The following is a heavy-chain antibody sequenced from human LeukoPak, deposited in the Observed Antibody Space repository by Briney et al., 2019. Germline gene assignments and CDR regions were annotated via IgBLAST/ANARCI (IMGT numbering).Heavy chain of an antibody. J-gene: IGHJ4*02. D-gene: IGHD3-22*01. Sequence: GGSLRLTCSASGVTLSNFPMHWVRQPPGKGLEYVSAVSSDGGSTYYADSVRGRFTISRDNSKNTLSLEMGSLRAEDTAVYYCVKAILFGSVSYYADWGQGTLVTVSS. CDR2: VSSDGGST. CDR3: VKAILFGSVSYYAD. CDR1: GVTLSNFP. V-gene: IGHV3-64D*09.